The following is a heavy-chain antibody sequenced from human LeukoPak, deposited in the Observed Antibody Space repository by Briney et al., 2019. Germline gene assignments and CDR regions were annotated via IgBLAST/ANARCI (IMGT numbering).Heavy chain of an antibody. D-gene: IGHD2-15*01. J-gene: IGHJ4*02. V-gene: IGHV1-2*02. Sequence: ASVKVSCKASGYTFTGYYMHWVRQAPGQGLEWMGWINPNSGGTNYEQKFQGRVTMTRDTSISTAYMELSRLRSDDTAVYYCAREGCSGGSCYFDYWGQGTLVTVSS. CDR3: AREGCSGGSCYFDY. CDR2: INPNSGGT. CDR1: GYTFTGYY.